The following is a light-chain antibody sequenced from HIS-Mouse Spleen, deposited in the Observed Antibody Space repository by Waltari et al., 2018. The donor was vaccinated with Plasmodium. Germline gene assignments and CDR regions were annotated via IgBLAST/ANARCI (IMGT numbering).Light chain of an antibody. CDR2: GAS. CDR3: QQYGSSYT. Sequence: EIVLTQSPGTLSLSPGERATLSCRASQSVSSSYVAWDQQTPGQAPRLLIYGASSRATGIADRFSGSWSGTDFTLTISRLEPEDFAVYYCQQYGSSYTFGQGTKLEIK. V-gene: IGKV3-20*01. J-gene: IGKJ2*01. CDR1: QSVSSSY.